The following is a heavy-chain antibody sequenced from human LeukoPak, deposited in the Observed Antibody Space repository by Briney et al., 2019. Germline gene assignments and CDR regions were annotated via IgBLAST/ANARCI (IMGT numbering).Heavy chain of an antibody. Sequence: ASVEVSCKASGYTFTSYDINWVRQATGQGLEWMGWMNPNSGNTGYAQKFQGRVTITRDTSISTAYMELSSLRSEDTAVYYCARAPQWLGHYYYMDVWGRGTTVTVSS. V-gene: IGHV1-8*01. J-gene: IGHJ6*03. CDR1: GYTFTSYD. CDR2: MNPNSGNT. CDR3: ARAPQWLGHYYYMDV. D-gene: IGHD6-19*01.